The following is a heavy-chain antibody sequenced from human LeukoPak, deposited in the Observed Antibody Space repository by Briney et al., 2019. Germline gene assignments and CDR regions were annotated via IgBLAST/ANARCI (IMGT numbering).Heavy chain of an antibody. CDR3: ARHYDHTRSAYYYYIDV. CDR1: GDSFTNYW. V-gene: IGHV5-51*01. CDR2: IYPGDSET. D-gene: IGHD3-3*01. Sequence: GESLKISCKGFGDSFTNYWIGWVRQMPGKGLEWMGIIYPGDSETTYNPSFQGQVTTSADNSISTAYLQWSSLKPSDTAMYFCARHYDHTRSAYYYYIDVWGKGTTVTVSS. J-gene: IGHJ6*03.